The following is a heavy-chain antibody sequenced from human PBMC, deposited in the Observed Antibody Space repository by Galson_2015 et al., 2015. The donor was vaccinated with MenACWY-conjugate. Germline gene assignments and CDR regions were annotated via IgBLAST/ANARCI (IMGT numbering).Heavy chain of an antibody. Sequence: SVKVSCKASGYTFTSYAMHWVRQAPGQRLEWMGWINAGNGNTKYSQKFQGRVTITRDTSASTAYMELSSLRSEDTAVYYCARDRAIFGRGYFDYRGQGTLVPVSS. V-gene: IGHV1-3*01. D-gene: IGHD3-3*01. CDR3: ARDRAIFGRGYFDY. CDR1: GYTFTSYA. J-gene: IGHJ4*02. CDR2: INAGNGNT.